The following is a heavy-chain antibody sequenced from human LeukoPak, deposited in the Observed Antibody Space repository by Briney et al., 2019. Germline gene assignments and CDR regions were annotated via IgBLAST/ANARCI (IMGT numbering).Heavy chain of an antibody. CDR2: IRYDGSTK. Sequence: VGSLRLSCVTSGFTFSGYGMHWVRQAPGKGPEWVAFIRYDGSTKSYADSVNGRFTISRDNSKNTLYLQMNSLRPEDTAVYYCASKPGELDSWGQGTLVTVSS. J-gene: IGHJ5*02. CDR1: GFTFSGYG. D-gene: IGHD7-27*01. CDR3: ASKPGELDS. V-gene: IGHV3-30*02.